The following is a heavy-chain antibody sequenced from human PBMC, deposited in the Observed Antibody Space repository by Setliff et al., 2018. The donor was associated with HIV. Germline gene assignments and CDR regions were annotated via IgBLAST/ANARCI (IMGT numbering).Heavy chain of an antibody. CDR1: GDSINNYY. V-gene: IGHV4-4*09. J-gene: IGHJ4*02. CDR3: ARSPSYRSSWEYYFDY. D-gene: IGHD6-13*01. CDR2: IHTSGST. Sequence: SETLSLTCSVSGDSINNYYWSWVRRPPGKGLEWIAYIHTSGSTNYSPSLRSRVRISADTSKNQVSLKMSSVTAADTAIYYCARSPSYRSSWEYYFDYWGQGILVTVS.